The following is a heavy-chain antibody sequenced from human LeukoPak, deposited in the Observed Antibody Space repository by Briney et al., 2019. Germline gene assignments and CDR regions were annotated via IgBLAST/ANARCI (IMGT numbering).Heavy chain of an antibody. CDR3: ALLNPSVAH. D-gene: IGHD3-16*01. J-gene: IGHJ4*02. Sequence: GGSLRLSCAASGFTFSSYWIHWVRQAPGKGLVWVSDINSHGRATNYADSVKGRFTISRDNANNTLYLQMNSLRPEDTAVYYCALLNPSVAHWGQGTLVTVS. V-gene: IGHV3-74*01. CDR1: GFTFSSYW. CDR2: INSHGRAT.